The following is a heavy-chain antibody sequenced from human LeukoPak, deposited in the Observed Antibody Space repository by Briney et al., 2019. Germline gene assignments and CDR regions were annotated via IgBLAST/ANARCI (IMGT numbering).Heavy chain of an antibody. CDR1: GYTFSRHG. J-gene: IGHJ4*02. Sequence: GGSLRLSCAASGYTFSRHGIHWVRQAPGKGLEWVSSISSSSSYIYYADSVKGRFTISRDNAKNSLYLQMNSLRAEDTAVYYCASGKYYFDYWGQGTLVTVSS. CDR2: ISSSSSYI. CDR3: ASGKYYFDY. V-gene: IGHV3-21*01.